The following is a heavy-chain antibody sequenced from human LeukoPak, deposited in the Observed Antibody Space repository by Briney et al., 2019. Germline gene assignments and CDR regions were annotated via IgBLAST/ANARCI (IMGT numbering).Heavy chain of an antibody. CDR2: IYYSGST. CDR1: GGSISSYY. Sequence: KSSETLSLTCTVSGGSISSYYWSWIRQPPGKGLEWIGYIYYSGSTNYNPSLKSRVTISVDTSKNQFSLKLSSVTAADTAVYYCARDSGSSSLFDSWGQGTLVTVSS. D-gene: IGHD6-6*01. J-gene: IGHJ4*02. V-gene: IGHV4-59*01. CDR3: ARDSGSSSLFDS.